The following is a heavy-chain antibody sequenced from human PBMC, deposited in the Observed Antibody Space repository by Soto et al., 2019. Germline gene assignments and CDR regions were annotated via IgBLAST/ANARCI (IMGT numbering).Heavy chain of an antibody. CDR3: ATVLFVTDNYFYYGVDV. D-gene: IGHD2-21*01. CDR2: IYYRGST. Sequence: QVQLQESGPGLVKPSETLSLACTVSGGSFGNYYWSWIRQPPGKGLEWIGYIYYRGSTNYNPSHKRRASISIDTSKHQLALTLSSVTAADSAVYYCATVLFVTDNYFYYGVDVWGHGTAVTISS. CDR1: GGSFGNYY. V-gene: IGHV4-59*01. J-gene: IGHJ6*02.